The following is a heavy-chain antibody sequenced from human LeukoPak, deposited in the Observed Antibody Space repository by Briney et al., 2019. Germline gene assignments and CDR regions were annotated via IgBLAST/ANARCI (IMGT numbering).Heavy chain of an antibody. CDR1: GFTLSKSA. J-gene: IGHJ6*02. Sequence: GGSLRLSCAASGFTLSKSAMHWVRQAPGKGLEWVAFISYDGNKKYYADSVKGRFTISRDNSQSTLFLQMNSLRAEDTAVYFCANDAAQQQLSNLFYGLDVWGQGTTVTVSS. CDR2: ISYDGNKK. D-gene: IGHD6-13*01. CDR3: ANDAAQQQLSNLFYGLDV. V-gene: IGHV3-30-3*02.